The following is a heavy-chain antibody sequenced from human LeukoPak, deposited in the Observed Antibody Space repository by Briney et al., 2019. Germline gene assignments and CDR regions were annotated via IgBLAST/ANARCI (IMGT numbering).Heavy chain of an antibody. J-gene: IGHJ4*02. D-gene: IGHD5-24*01. V-gene: IGHV3-48*01. CDR3: ARVDRDGYNPLDY. CDR1: GFTFSSYS. CDR2: ISSSSSTI. Sequence: PGGSLRLSCAASGFTFSSYSMNWVRQAPGKGLEWVSYISSSSSTIYYADSVKGRFTISRDNAKNSLYLQMNSLRAEDTAVYYCARVDRDGYNPLDYWGQGTLVTVSS.